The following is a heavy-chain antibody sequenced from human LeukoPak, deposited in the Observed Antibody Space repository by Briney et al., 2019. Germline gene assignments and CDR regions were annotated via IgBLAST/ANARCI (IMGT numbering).Heavy chain of an antibody. V-gene: IGHV3-23*01. J-gene: IGHJ4*02. CDR1: GFTFSSYA. Sequence: GGSLRLSSAASGFTFSSYAMNWARQAPGKGLEWVSTISGSGGSTYYADSVKGRFTISRDNSKNTLYLQMNSLRAEDTAVYYCAKDPYYYDSSGYYYGQDTKDYYFDYWGQGTLVTVSS. CDR2: ISGSGGST. CDR3: AKDPYYYDSSGYYYGQDTKDYYFDY. D-gene: IGHD3-22*01.